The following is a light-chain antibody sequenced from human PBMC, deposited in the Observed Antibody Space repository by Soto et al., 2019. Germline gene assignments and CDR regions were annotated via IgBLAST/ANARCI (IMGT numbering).Light chain of an antibody. V-gene: IGKV2-30*01. Sequence: DVVMTQSPLSLPVTLGQPASISCRSSQSLVYTDGNTYLHWFQQRPGQSPRRLIYKVSNRDSGVPDRFSGSVSGTDFTLKISRVEAEDVGVYYCMQGTHWPRTFGHGTKLEIK. CDR2: KVS. CDR1: QSLVYTDGNTY. J-gene: IGKJ2*01. CDR3: MQGTHWPRT.